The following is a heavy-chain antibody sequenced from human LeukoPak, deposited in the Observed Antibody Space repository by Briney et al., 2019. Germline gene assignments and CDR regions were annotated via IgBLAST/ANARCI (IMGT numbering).Heavy chain of an antibody. Sequence: GGSLRLSCAASGFTFSTYWMTWVRQAPEEGLEWVASLNKDGSEKYYVDSVKGRFTISRDNAQKSLYLEMKSLSAKDTAVYYCARAVTSTEGYWGQGTLVTVSS. J-gene: IGHJ4*02. CDR2: LNKDGSEK. CDR3: ARAVTSTEGY. CDR1: GFTFSTYW. V-gene: IGHV3-7*03.